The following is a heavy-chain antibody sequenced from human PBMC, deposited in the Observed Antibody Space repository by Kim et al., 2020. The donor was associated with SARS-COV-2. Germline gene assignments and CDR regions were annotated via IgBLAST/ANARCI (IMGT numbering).Heavy chain of an antibody. Sequence: SETLSLTCTVSGGSISSGGYYWSWIRQHPGKGLEWIGYIYYSGSTYYNPSLKSRVTISVDTSKNQFSLKLSSVTAADTAVYYCARGALIAAAGTLFDYWGQGTLVTVSS. CDR1: GGSISSGGYY. D-gene: IGHD6-13*01. J-gene: IGHJ4*02. CDR2: IYYSGST. CDR3: ARGALIAAAGTLFDY. V-gene: IGHV4-31*03.